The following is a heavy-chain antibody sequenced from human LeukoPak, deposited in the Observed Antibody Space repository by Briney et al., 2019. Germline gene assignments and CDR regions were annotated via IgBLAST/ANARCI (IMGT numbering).Heavy chain of an antibody. CDR3: AKDLMVRGVPFVY. D-gene: IGHD3-10*01. J-gene: IGHJ4*02. V-gene: IGHV3-7*01. Sequence: GGSLRLSCAASGFSFTTYWMGWVRQAPGKGLEWVANINQDESSQYYVDAVRGRFTISRDNSKNTLYLQMNSLRAEDTAVYYCAKDLMVRGVPFVYWGQGTLVTVSS. CDR2: INQDESSQ. CDR1: GFSFTTYW.